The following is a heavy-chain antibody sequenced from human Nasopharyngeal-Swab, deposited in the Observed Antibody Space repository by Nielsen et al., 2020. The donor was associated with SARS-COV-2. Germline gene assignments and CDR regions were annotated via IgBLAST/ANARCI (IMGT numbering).Heavy chain of an antibody. CDR3: VKGSDFWSATNSHFDS. Sequence: GGSLRLSCAASGFSFGSFAMHWVRQAPGKGLEWISLISGDGTDTFYADSVQGRFTISRDNTKSSLYLQMNSLRAEDTALYYCVKGSDFWSATNSHFDSWGQGSLVTVSS. V-gene: IGHV3-43*02. J-gene: IGHJ4*02. CDR1: GFSFGSFA. CDR2: ISGDGTDT. D-gene: IGHD3-3*01.